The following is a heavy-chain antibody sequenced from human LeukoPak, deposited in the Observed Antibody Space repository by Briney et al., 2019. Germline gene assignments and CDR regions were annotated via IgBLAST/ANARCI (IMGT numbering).Heavy chain of an antibody. V-gene: IGHV4-59*12. CDR3: AGSRIGYSDSSGFFDS. Sequence: PSETLSLTCTVSGGSISSNYWSWIRQPPGEGLEWIGYISDSGSTNYNPSLQSRITISVDTSKNQFSLKLSSVTAADTAVYYCAGSRIGYSDSSGFFDSWGQGTLVTVSS. CDR1: GGSISSNY. J-gene: IGHJ4*02. D-gene: IGHD3-22*01. CDR2: ISDSGST.